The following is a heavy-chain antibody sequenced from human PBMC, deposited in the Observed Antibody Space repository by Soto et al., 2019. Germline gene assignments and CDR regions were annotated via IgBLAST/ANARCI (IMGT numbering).Heavy chain of an antibody. Sequence: SETLSLTCTVSGGSISTYYCNWIRQPAGKGLEWIGRIDTSGSTNYNPSLKSRVSMSVDTSENQFSLKLSSVTAADTGIYYCARHPFGGYAFDSWGQGTLVTVSS. CDR2: IDTSGST. CDR1: GGSISTYY. CDR3: ARHPFGGYAFDS. V-gene: IGHV4-4*07. J-gene: IGHJ4*02. D-gene: IGHD3-16*01.